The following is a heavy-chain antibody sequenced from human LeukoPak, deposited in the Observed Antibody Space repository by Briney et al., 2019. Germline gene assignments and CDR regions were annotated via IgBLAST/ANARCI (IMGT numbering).Heavy chain of an antibody. CDR3: ARDRFGGSCYES. V-gene: IGHV3-48*02. Sequence: GGSLRLSCAASRFSFSSYSMNWVRQAPGKGLEWVSYISSSGSTVYYVDSVKGRFTISRDNAKSSLYLQMNSLRDEDTAVYFCARDRFGGSCYESWGQGTLVTVTS. D-gene: IGHD3-10*01. J-gene: IGHJ5*02. CDR1: RFSFSSYS. CDR2: ISSSGSTV.